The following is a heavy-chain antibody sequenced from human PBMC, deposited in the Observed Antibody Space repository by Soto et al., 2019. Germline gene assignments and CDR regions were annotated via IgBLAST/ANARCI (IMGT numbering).Heavy chain of an antibody. CDR2: ISAYNGNT. J-gene: IGHJ4*02. D-gene: IGHD3-22*01. CDR1: GYTFTSYG. CDR3: ARGVSMIVVVTLFDY. V-gene: IGHV1-18*01. Sequence: ASVKVSCKASGYTFTSYGISWVRQAPGQGLEWMGWISAYNGNTNYAQKLQGRVTMTTDTSTSTAYMELRSLRSDDTAVYYCARGVSMIVVVTLFDYWGQGTLVTVSS.